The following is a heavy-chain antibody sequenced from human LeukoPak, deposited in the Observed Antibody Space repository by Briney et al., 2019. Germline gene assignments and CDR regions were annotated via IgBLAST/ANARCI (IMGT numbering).Heavy chain of an antibody. J-gene: IGHJ4*02. V-gene: IGHV3-11*01. Sequence: GGSLRLSCAASGFTFSDYYMSWIRQAPREGLEWLSFISQSGADIHYADSVRGRFTISRDNAQNSLYLQMNSLRAEDTAVYYCARDIRAVGATLYFDYWGQGALVTVSS. CDR3: ARDIRAVGATLYFDY. D-gene: IGHD1-26*01. CDR1: GFTFSDYY. CDR2: ISQSGADI.